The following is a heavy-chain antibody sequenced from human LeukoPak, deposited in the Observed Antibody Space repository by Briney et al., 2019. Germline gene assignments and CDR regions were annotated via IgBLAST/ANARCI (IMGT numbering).Heavy chain of an antibody. CDR1: GSSISSGSYY. Sequence: SETLSLTCTVSGSSISSGSYYWSWIRQPAGKGLEWIGRIYTSGSTNYNPSLKSRVTISVDTSKNQFSLKLSSVTAADTAVYYCARDLYDSSGYYGAFDIWGQGTMVTVSS. CDR2: IYTSGST. D-gene: IGHD3-22*01. J-gene: IGHJ3*02. CDR3: ARDLYDSSGYYGAFDI. V-gene: IGHV4-61*02.